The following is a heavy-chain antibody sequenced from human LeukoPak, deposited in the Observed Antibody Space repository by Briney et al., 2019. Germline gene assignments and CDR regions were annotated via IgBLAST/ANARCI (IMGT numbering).Heavy chain of an antibody. Sequence: LGGSLRLSCVTSGFTFGTYTMGWVRQAPGKGLEWVSALSGSGGTTYYADSVKGRVTISRDNSKNTLYLQMNNLRAEDAAIYYCAKYLSASWSNFDFWGQGTLVTVSS. V-gene: IGHV3-23*01. CDR1: GFTFGTYT. CDR3: AKYLSASWSNFDF. CDR2: LSGSGGTT. J-gene: IGHJ4*02. D-gene: IGHD2-2*01.